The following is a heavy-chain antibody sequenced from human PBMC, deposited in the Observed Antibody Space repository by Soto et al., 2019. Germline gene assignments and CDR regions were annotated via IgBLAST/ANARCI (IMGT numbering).Heavy chain of an antibody. V-gene: IGHV3-53*01. Sequence: EVQLVESGGGLIQPGGSLRLSCAVSGFTVSNNYMSWVRQAPGKGLEGVSVIYSGGYTAYGDSVKGRFTISRDNSKNTIFIPMNSLGPGAPAVVFCPTRPGGGGYWGQGTLVTVSS. J-gene: IGHJ4*02. CDR2: IYSGGYT. CDR3: PTRPGGGGY. CDR1: GFTVSNNY. D-gene: IGHD3-10*01.